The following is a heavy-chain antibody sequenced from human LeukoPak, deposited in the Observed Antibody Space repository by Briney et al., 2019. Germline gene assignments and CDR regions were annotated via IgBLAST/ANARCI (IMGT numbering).Heavy chain of an antibody. J-gene: IGHJ4*02. CDR1: GYTFTGYY. CDR3: ARGTYYYDSSGYYFCDY. Sequence: ASVKVSCKASGYTFTGYYIHWVRQAAGQGLQCMGWINPNSGFAHYPQNFQGRLTMTRDTSISTVYMELSSLRSEDTAVYYCARGTYYYDSSGYYFCDYWGQGTLVTVSS. V-gene: IGHV1-2*02. D-gene: IGHD3-22*01. CDR2: INPNSGFA.